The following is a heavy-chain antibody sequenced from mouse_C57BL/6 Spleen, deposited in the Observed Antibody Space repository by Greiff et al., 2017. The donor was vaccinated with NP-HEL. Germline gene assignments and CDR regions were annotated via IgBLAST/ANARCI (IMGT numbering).Heavy chain of an antibody. Sequence: VQLQQSGAELVRPGASVKLSCTASGFNIKDDYMHWVKQRPEQGLEWIGWIDPENGDTEYASKFQGKATITADTSSNTAYLQLSSLASEDTAVYYCTTQGTVDDWGQGTTLTVSS. CDR3: TTQGTVDD. D-gene: IGHD1-1*01. V-gene: IGHV14-4*01. CDR1: GFNIKDDY. CDR2: IDPENGDT. J-gene: IGHJ2*01.